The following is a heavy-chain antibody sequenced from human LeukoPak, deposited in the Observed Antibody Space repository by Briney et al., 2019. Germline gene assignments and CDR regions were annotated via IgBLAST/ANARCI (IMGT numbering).Heavy chain of an antibody. J-gene: IGHJ6*03. Sequence: GGSLKISCKGSGYSFTSYWIGWVRQMPGKGLEWMGIIYPGDSDTRYSPSFQGQVTISADKSISTAYLQWSSLKASDTAMYYCARQGYVRGYSYRNYYMDVWGKGTTVTVSS. CDR1: GYSFTSYW. D-gene: IGHD5-18*01. CDR2: IYPGDSDT. V-gene: IGHV5-51*01. CDR3: ARQGYVRGYSYRNYYMDV.